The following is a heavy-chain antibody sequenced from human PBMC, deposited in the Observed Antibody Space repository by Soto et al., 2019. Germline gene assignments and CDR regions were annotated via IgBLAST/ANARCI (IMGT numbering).Heavy chain of an antibody. D-gene: IGHD6-13*01. CDR3: ARSFGSRWGGGWFDP. J-gene: IGHJ5*02. Sequence: SETLSLTCAVTGGSISSSYWSWIRQPPGKGLEWLAFIYYTGSTNYNPSLKSRVTISVDTSKNQFSLKLSSVTAADTAVYYCARSFGSRWGGGWFDPWGRGSLVTVSS. CDR1: GGSISSSY. CDR2: IYYTGST. V-gene: IGHV4-59*01.